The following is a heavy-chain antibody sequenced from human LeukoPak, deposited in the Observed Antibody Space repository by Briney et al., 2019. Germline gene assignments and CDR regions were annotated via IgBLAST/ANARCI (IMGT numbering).Heavy chain of an antibody. Sequence: PGGSLRLSCAASGFTFSSYWMSWVRQAPGKGLEWVANIKQDGSEKYYVDSVKGRFTISRDNSKNTLYLQMNSLRAEDTAVYYCARERVVAATIIWFDPWGQGTLVTVSS. V-gene: IGHV3-7*01. J-gene: IGHJ5*02. CDR1: GFTFSSYW. CDR3: ARERVVAATIIWFDP. D-gene: IGHD2-15*01. CDR2: IKQDGSEK.